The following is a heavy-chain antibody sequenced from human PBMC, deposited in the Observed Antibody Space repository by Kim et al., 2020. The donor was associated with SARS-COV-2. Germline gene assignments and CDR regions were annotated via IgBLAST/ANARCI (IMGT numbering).Heavy chain of an antibody. D-gene: IGHD3-10*01. CDR3: ARGITMVRGAPRRTYYYYGMDV. J-gene: IGHJ6*02. V-gene: IGHV1-69*13. CDR2: IIPIFGTA. CDR1: GGTFSSYA. Sequence: SVKVSCKASGGTFSSYAISWVRQAPGQGLERMGGIIPIFGTANYAQKFQGRVTITADESTSTAYMELSSLRSEDTAVYYCARGITMVRGAPRRTYYYYGMDVWGQGTTVTVSS.